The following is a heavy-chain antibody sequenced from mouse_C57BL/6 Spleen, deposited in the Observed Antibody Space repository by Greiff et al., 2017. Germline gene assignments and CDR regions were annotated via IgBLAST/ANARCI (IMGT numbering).Heavy chain of an antibody. D-gene: IGHD4-1*01. Sequence: EVKLMESGPGLVKPSQSLSLTCSVTGYSITSGYYWNWIRQFPGNKLEWMGYISYDGSNNYNPSLKNRISITRDTSKNQFFLKLNSVTTEDTATYYCAREANWDSRFAYWGQGTLVTVSA. CDR2: ISYDGSN. V-gene: IGHV3-6*01. CDR3: AREANWDSRFAY. CDR1: GYSITSGYY. J-gene: IGHJ3*01.